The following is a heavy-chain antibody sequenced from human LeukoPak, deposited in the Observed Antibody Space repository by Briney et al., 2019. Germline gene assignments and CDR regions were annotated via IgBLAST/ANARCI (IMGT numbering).Heavy chain of an antibody. CDR3: ARGLFGVFDY. V-gene: IGHV4-59*01. D-gene: IGHD3-3*01. Sequence: SEPLSLTCTVSGGSISSYYWSWIRQPPGKGLEWIGYTYYRGSTNYNPSLKSRVTISVETTKAQFSLKLSSVTAADTAVYYCARGLFGVFDYWGQGTLVTVSS. J-gene: IGHJ4*02. CDR2: TYYRGST. CDR1: GGSISSYY.